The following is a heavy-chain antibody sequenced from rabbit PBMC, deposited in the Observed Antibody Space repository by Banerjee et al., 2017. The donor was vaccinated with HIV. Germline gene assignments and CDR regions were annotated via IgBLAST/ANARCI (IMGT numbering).Heavy chain of an antibody. CDR3: ARAGSTYATGAFDP. Sequence: QSLEESGGDLVKPGASLTLTCTASGFSFSSSYWICWVRQAPGKGLEWIACIDAGSTSTYYANWAKGRFTISKTSSTTVTLQMTSLTAADTATYFCARAGSTYATGAFDPWGQGTLVTVS. V-gene: IGHV1S40*01. J-gene: IGHJ2*01. D-gene: IGHD8-1*01. CDR1: GFSFSSSYW. CDR2: IDAGSTST.